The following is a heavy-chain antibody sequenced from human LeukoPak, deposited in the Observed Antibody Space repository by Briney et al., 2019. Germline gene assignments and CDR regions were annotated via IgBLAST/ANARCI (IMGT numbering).Heavy chain of an antibody. CDR2: IIPILGIA. Sequence: SVKVSCTASGGTFSSYAISWVRQAPGQGLEWMGRIIPILGIANYAQKFQGRVRITADKSTSTAYMELSSLRSEDTAVYYCAREKDIVVVPAAGFDYWGQGTLVTVSS. CDR3: AREKDIVVVPAAGFDY. CDR1: GGTFSSYA. J-gene: IGHJ4*02. D-gene: IGHD2-2*01. V-gene: IGHV1-69*04.